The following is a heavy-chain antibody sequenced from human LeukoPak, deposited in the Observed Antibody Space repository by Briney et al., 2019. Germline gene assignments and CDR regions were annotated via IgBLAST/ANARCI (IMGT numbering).Heavy chain of an antibody. V-gene: IGHV3-7*01. D-gene: IGHD3-10*01. J-gene: IGHJ6*03. CDR2: IKQDGSEK. CDR3: ARVSGSGVYYYYYYMDV. Sequence: GGSLRLSCAASGFTFSSYWMSWVRQAPGKGLEWVANIKQDGSEKYYVDPVKGRFTISRDNAKNSLYLQMNSLRAEDTAVYYCARVSGSGVYYYYYYMDVWGKGTTVTISS. CDR1: GFTFSSYW.